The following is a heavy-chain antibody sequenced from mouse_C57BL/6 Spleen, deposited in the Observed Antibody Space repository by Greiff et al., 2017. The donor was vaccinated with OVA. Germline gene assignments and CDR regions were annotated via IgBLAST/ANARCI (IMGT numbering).Heavy chain of an antibody. CDR2: IDPSDSET. CDR1: GYTFTSYW. J-gene: IGHJ2*01. Sequence: QVQLQQPGAELVRPGSSVKLSCKASGYTFTSYWMHWVKQRPIQGLEWIGNIDPSDSETHYNQKFKDKATLTVDKSSSTAYMQLSSLTSEDSAVYYCARGGSSGYPFDDWGKGTTLTVSS. D-gene: IGHD3-2*02. CDR3: ARGGSSGYPFDD. V-gene: IGHV1-52*01.